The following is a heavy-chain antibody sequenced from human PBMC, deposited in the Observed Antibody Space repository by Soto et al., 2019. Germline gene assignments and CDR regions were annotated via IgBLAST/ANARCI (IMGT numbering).Heavy chain of an antibody. CDR1: GGAFSSYT. CDR3: ARETDIVVVVAASLDAFDI. CDR2: IIPILGIA. J-gene: IGHJ3*02. D-gene: IGHD2-15*01. Sequence: SVKVSCKASGGAFSSYTISWVRQAPGQGLEWMGRIIPILGIANYAQKFQGRVTITADKSTSTAYMELSSLRSEDTAVYYCARETDIVVVVAASLDAFDIWGQGTMVTVSS. V-gene: IGHV1-69*04.